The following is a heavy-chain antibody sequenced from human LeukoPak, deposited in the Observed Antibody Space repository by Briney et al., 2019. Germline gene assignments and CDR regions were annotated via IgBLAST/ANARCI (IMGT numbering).Heavy chain of an antibody. CDR3: ARRYCTNGVCYLYLAFDI. V-gene: IGHV5-51*01. CDR1: GYHFITIW. CDR2: FLAGDSET. Sequence: GESLEIPCKASGYHFITIWISWVRQIQGKGLKLIEIFLAGDSETRYSPSFQGQVIISADKSMSTAYLQWSSLKASDTAMYYCARRYCTNGVCYLYLAFDIWGQGTMVTVSS. D-gene: IGHD2-8*01. J-gene: IGHJ3*02.